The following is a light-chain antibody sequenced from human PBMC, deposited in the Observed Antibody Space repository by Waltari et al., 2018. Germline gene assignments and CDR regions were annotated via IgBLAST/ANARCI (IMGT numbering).Light chain of an antibody. CDR2: EGS. CDR1: SSAGGSYNL. V-gene: IGLV2-23*01. J-gene: IGLJ2*01. Sequence: QSALTQPASVSGSPAQSITASFTGTSSAGGSYNLVSWYQQHPGKAPKLRIYEGSKRPSGVSNRFSGSKSGNTASLTISGLQAEDEADYYCCSYAGSSTLLFGGGTKVTVL. CDR3: CSYAGSSTLL.